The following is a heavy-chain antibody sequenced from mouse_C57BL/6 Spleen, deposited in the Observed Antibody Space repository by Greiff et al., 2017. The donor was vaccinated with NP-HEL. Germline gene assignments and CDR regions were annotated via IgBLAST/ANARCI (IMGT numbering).Heavy chain of an antibody. CDR3: TRSPKSYAMDY. V-gene: IGHV1-15*01. J-gene: IGHJ4*01. CDR1: GYTFTDYE. Sequence: VQLQQSGAELVRPGASVTLSCKASGYTFTDYEMHWVKQTPVHGLEWIGAIDPETGGTAYNQKFKGKAILTADKSSSTAYMELRSLTSEDSAVYYCTRSPKSYAMDYWGQGTSVTVSS. CDR2: IDPETGGT.